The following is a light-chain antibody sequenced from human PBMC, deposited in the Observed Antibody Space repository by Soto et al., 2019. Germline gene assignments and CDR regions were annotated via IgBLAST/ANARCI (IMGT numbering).Light chain of an antibody. CDR2: AAS. CDR1: QSISSY. V-gene: IGKV1-39*01. J-gene: IGKJ2*01. Sequence: DIQMTQSPSSLSASVGDRVTITCRASQSISSYLNWYQQKPGKAPKLLIYAASSLQSGVPSRFSGSGSGTDVTLTIRSLQPEDFATYYCRPSYSTPYTFGQGTKLEIK. CDR3: RPSYSTPYT.